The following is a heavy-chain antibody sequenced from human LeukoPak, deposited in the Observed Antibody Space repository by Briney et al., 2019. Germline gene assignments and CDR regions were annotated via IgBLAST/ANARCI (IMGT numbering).Heavy chain of an antibody. CDR1: GFIFNSYW. CDR3: ARGLRVPALRSRSTSPQTAAFDI. CDR2: IKQDGREK. V-gene: IGHV3-7*01. J-gene: IGHJ3*02. Sequence: GGSLRLFCAASGFIFNSYWMSWVRHAPGKALEWVANIKQDGREKYYVDSVKGRFTISRDNDKHSLYLQMNSLRAEDTAVYYCARGLRVPALRSRSTSPQTAAFDIWGQGTMVTVSS. D-gene: IGHD2-2*01.